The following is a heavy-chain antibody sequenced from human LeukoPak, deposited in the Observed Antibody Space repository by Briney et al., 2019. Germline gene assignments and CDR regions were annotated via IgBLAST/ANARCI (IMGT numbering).Heavy chain of an antibody. V-gene: IGHV3-53*01. J-gene: IGHJ4*02. CDR1: GFTVSSNY. CDR2: IYSGGST. D-gene: IGHD3-16*01. CDR3: ASWRNYDYVWGSGYFDY. Sequence: GGSLRLSCAASGFTVSSNYMSWGRQAPGKGLEWVSVIYSGGSTYYADSVKGRFTISRDNSKNTLYLQMNSLRAEDTAVYYCASWRNYDYVWGSGYFDYWGQGTLVTVSS.